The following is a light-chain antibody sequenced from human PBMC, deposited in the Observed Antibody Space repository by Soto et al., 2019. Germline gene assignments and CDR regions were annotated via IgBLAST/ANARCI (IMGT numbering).Light chain of an antibody. Sequence: QSVLTQPPSASGSPGQSVTISCTGTSSDVGGYNFVSWYQQHPGKASKLMIYEVIKRPSGVPDRFPGSKSGNTASLTVSGLQAEDEADYYCSSYAGSNNYVFGGGTKLTVL. CDR3: SSYAGSNNYV. V-gene: IGLV2-8*01. J-gene: IGLJ2*01. CDR2: EVI. CDR1: SSDVGGYNF.